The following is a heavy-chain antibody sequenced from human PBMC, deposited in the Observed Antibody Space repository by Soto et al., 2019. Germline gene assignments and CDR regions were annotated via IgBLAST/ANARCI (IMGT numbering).Heavy chain of an antibody. J-gene: IGHJ6*02. CDR1: GYSFISHS. D-gene: IGHD2-21*01. CDR3: ARGAFCGGAPGCRDMDV. CDR2: ISAYNGNT. Sequence: ASVKVSCKSSGYSFISHSITWVRQAPGQGLEWMGRISAYNGNTNYAQKLQGRVTMTTDTSTSTAYMELRSLKSDDTAVYYCARGAFCGGAPGCRDMDVWGQGPTVTVSS. V-gene: IGHV1-18*01.